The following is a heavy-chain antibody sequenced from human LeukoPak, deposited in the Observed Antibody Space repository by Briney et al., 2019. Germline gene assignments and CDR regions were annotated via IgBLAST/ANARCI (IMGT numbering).Heavy chain of an antibody. CDR1: GFTFSSYA. J-gene: IGHJ4*02. Sequence: PGGSLRLSCAASGFTFSSYAMSWVRQAPGKGLEWVSGILSSGGSTYYADSVKGRFTISRDNSKNTLYLQMNSLRAEDTAVYYCAKSTAYATSGRFDYWGQGTLVTVSS. V-gene: IGHV3-23*01. CDR3: AKSTAYATSGRFDY. D-gene: IGHD3-22*01. CDR2: ILSSGGST.